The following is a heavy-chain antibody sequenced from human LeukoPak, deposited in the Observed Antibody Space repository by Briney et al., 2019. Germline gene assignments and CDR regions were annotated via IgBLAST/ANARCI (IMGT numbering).Heavy chain of an antibody. CDR2: IYYSGST. Sequence: PSETLSLTCTVSGGSISSYYWSWIRQPPGKGLEWIGYIYYSGSTNYNPSLKSRVTISVDTSKNQFSLKLSSVTAADTAVYYCARSKQQLVLAPPGYFDYWGQGTLVTVSS. J-gene: IGHJ4*02. CDR3: ARSKQQLVLAPPGYFDY. V-gene: IGHV4-59*01. D-gene: IGHD6-13*01. CDR1: GGSISSYY.